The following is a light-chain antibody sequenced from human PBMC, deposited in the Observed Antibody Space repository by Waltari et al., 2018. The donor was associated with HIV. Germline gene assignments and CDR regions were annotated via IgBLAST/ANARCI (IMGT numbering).Light chain of an antibody. CDR3: ATWDDSLSVVV. CDR2: RNK. J-gene: IGLJ2*01. V-gene: IGLV1-47*01. Sequence: QSVLTQPPSASGTPGQRVTISCSGSSSNIGSNYVYWYQQLPGTAPKLLIYRNKQRPSGVPDRISGSKSGTSGSLAISGLRSEDEADYDCATWDDSLSVVVFGGGTKLTVL. CDR1: SSNIGSNY.